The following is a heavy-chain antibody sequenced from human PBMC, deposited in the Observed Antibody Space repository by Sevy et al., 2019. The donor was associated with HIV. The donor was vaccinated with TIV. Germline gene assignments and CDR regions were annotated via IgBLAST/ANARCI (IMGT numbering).Heavy chain of an antibody. CDR1: GGSISSYY. CDR2: IYYSRST. V-gene: IGHV4-59*12. D-gene: IGHD3-22*01. CDR3: ARTYYYDISGYYFPHYFDY. Sequence: SETQSLTCTVSGGSISSYYWSWIRQPPGKGLEWIGYIYYSRSTNYNPSLKSRVTISVDTSKNQFSLKLSSVTAADAAVYYCARTYYYDISGYYFPHYFDYWGQGTLVTVSS. J-gene: IGHJ4*02.